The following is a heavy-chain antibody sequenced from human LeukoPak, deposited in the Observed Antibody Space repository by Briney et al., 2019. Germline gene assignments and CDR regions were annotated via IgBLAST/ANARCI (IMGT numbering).Heavy chain of an antibody. V-gene: IGHV3-21*01. CDR3: ARDSGSSWSHY. D-gene: IGHD6-13*01. CDR2: ISSSSSYI. J-gene: IGHJ4*02. Sequence: GGSPRLSCAASGFTFSSYSMNWVRQAPGKGLEWVSSISSSSSYIYYAVSGKGRLTISRDNAKNSLYLQMNSLRAEDTAVYYCARDSGSSWSHYWGQGTLVTVSS. CDR1: GFTFSSYS.